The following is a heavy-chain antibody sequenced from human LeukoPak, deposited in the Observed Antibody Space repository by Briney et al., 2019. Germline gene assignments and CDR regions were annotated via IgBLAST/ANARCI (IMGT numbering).Heavy chain of an antibody. Sequence: VKVSCKASGGTFSSYAISWVRQGPAQGLEWMGGIIPIFGTANYAQKFQGRVTITADESTSTAYMELSSLRSDDTAVYYCARDIRRQQSDAFDIWGQGTMVTVSS. D-gene: IGHD4-17*01. CDR1: GGTFSSYA. CDR2: IIPIFGTA. CDR3: ARDIRRQQSDAFDI. V-gene: IGHV1-69*01. J-gene: IGHJ3*02.